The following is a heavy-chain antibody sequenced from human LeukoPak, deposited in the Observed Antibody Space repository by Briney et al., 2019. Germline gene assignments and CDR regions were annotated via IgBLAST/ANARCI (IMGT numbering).Heavy chain of an antibody. D-gene: IGHD6-19*01. CDR2: IHHSGST. CDR3: ARGLYGSDSY. J-gene: IGHJ4*02. V-gene: IGHV4-4*02. CDR1: GASVSSSNW. Sequence: PSETLSLPCAVSGASVSSSNWWIWVRQPPKKGLEWIGEIHHSGSTNYNPSLKSRVTMSVDTSKSQISLRLSSVTAADTAVYYCARGLYGSDSYWGQGNLVTVSS.